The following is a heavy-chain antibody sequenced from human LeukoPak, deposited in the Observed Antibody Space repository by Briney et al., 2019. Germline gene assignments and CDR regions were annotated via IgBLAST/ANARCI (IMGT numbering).Heavy chain of an antibody. D-gene: IGHD4-23*01. CDR2: ISAYNGNT. V-gene: IGHV1-18*01. CDR3: ARIYGGRIVNWFDP. CDR1: GYTFTSYG. Sequence: ASVKVSCKASGYTFTSYGISWVRQAPGQGLEWMGWISAYNGNTNYAQKLQGRVTMTTDTSTSTAYMELRSLRSDDTAVYYCARIYGGRIVNWFDPWGQGTLVTVSS. J-gene: IGHJ5*02.